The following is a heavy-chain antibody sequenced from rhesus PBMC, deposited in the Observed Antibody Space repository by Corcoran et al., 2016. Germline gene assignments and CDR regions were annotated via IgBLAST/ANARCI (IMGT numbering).Heavy chain of an antibody. CDR3: ARDLGSGSYYNHDAFDF. V-gene: IGHV4-106*01. CDR1: GGSISDDYY. D-gene: IGHD3-16*01. J-gene: IGHJ3*01. Sequence: QVQLQESGPGLVKPSETLSLTCAVSGGSISDDYYWSWIRQPPGKGLEWIGYIYGSGGGTNYNPSLKNRVTISLDTSKNQCSLKLSSVTAADTAVYYCARDLGSGSYYNHDAFDFWGQGLRVTVSS. CDR2: IYGSGGGT.